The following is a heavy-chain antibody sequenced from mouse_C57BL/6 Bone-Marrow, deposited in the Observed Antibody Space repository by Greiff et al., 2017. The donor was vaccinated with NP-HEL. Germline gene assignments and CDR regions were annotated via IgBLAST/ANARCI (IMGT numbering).Heavy chain of an antibody. Sequence: EVQLQQSGPELVKPGASVKISCKASGYSFTDYNMNWVKQSNGKSLEWIVVINPNYGTTSYNQKFKGKATLTVDQSSSTAYMQLNSLTSEDSAVYYCARCYYGSSYGNYYAMDYWGQGTSVTVSS. V-gene: IGHV1-39*01. CDR1: GYSFTDYN. CDR2: INPNYGTT. CDR3: ARCYYGSSYGNYYAMDY. J-gene: IGHJ4*01. D-gene: IGHD1-1*01.